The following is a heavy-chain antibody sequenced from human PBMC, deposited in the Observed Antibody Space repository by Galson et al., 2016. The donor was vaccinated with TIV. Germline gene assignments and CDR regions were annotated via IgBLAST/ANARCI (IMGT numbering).Heavy chain of an antibody. V-gene: IGHV3-23*01. Sequence: SLRLSCAASGITFSSYAMSWVRQAPGKGLEWVSAISGRCGSTYYADSLKGRVTISRDNSKSTTHLQLDSLRVEDTAVYYCAKMDSSGLSYAWRFDYWGQGTLVTVSS. CDR3: AKMDSSGLSYAWRFDY. D-gene: IGHD3-22*01. CDR1: GITFSSYA. J-gene: IGHJ4*02. CDR2: ISGRCGST.